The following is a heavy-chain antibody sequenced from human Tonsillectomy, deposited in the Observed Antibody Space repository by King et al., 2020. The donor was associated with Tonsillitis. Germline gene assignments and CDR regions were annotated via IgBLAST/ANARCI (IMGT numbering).Heavy chain of an antibody. CDR1: GFSLDTSGVS. CDR2: VYWNDDK. D-gene: IGHD2-2*01. CDR3: AHIVVPAPGGDAFYI. V-gene: IGHV2-5*01. Sequence: TLKESGPTLVKPTQTLTLTCTFSGFSLDTSGVSVGWIRQPPGKALECLALVYWNDDKRYSPSVKNRVTITKDTSKNQVVLALANMDPVDAGTCSCAHIVVPAPGGDAFYIWGPGTMVTVS. J-gene: IGHJ3*02.